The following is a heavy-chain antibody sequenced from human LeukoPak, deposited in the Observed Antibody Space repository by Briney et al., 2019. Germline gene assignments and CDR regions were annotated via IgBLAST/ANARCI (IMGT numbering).Heavy chain of an antibody. V-gene: IGHV1-18*01. Sequence: ASVKVSCKASGYTFTSYGISWVRQAPGQGLEWMGWISAYNGNTNYAQKLQGRVTMTTDTSTSTAYMELRSLRSDDTAVYYCARDATPGIAAAGTFDYWGQGTLVTVSS. CDR1: GYTFTSYG. CDR3: ARDATPGIAAAGTFDY. J-gene: IGHJ4*02. CDR2: ISAYNGNT. D-gene: IGHD6-13*01.